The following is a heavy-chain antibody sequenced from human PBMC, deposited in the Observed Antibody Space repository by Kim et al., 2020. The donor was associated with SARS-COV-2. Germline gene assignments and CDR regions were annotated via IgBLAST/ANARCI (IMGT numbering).Heavy chain of an antibody. Sequence: NHNPSLKSRVTISVDKSKNQFSLKLSSVTAADTAVYYCARTTVTTLGIDYWGQGTLVTVSS. CDR3: ARTTVTTLGIDY. V-gene: IGHV4-4*02. D-gene: IGHD4-17*01. J-gene: IGHJ4*02.